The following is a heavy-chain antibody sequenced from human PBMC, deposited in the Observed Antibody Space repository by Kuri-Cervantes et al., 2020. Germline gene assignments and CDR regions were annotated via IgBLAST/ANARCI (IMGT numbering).Heavy chain of an antibody. D-gene: IGHD3-16*01. CDR3: ARDGGHGIFDN. CDR1: GFTFSSYS. V-gene: IGHV3-48*01. CDR2: ISSSSSTI. Sequence: GESLKISCAASGFTFSSYSMNWVRQAPGKGLEWVSYISSSSSTIYYADSVKGRFTISRDNAKNSLYLQLNSLRAEDSAVYYCARDGGHGIFDNWGQGSLVTVSS. J-gene: IGHJ4*02.